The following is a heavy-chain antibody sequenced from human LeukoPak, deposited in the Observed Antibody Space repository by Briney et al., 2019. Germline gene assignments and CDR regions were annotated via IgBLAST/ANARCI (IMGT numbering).Heavy chain of an antibody. V-gene: IGHV4-59*01. CDR3: ARVRPNYDILTGTYYYYYYMDV. Sequence: SETLSLTCTVSGGSISSYYWSWIRQPPGKGLEWIGYIYYSGSTNYNPSLKSRVTISVDTSKNQFSLKLSSVTAADTAVYYCARVRPNYDILTGTYYYYYYMDVWGKGTTVTISS. D-gene: IGHD3-9*01. CDR2: IYYSGST. CDR1: GGSISSYY. J-gene: IGHJ6*03.